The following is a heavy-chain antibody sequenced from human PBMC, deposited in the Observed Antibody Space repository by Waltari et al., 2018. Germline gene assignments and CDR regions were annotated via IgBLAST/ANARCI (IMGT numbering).Heavy chain of an antibody. CDR3: AKSLRELLSHDAFDI. J-gene: IGHJ3*02. CDR2: ISGSGGST. D-gene: IGHD1-26*01. V-gene: IGHV3-23*04. CDR1: GFTFSSYS. Sequence: EVQLVESGGGLVKPGGSLRLSCAASGFTFSSYSMSWVRQAPGKGLEWVSGISGSGGSTYYADSVKGRFTISRDNSKSTLYLQMNSLRAEDTAVYYCAKSLRELLSHDAFDIWGQGTMVTVSS.